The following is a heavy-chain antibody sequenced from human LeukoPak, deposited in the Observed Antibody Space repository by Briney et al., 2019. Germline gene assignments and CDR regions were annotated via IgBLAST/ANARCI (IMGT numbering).Heavy chain of an antibody. J-gene: IGHJ4*02. V-gene: IGHV4-34*01. CDR2: INHSGST. CDR1: GGSFSGYY. Sequence: SETLSLTCAVYGGSFSGYYWSWIRQPPGKGLEWIGEINHSGSTNYNPSLKSRVTISVDTSKNQFSLKLSSVTAADTAVYYCARRQLGDIVVVPAAKALGESFDYWGQGTLVTVSS. D-gene: IGHD2-2*01. CDR3: ARRQLGDIVVVPAAKALGESFDY.